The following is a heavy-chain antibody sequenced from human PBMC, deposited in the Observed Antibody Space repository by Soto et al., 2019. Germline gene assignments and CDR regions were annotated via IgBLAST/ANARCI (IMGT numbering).Heavy chain of an antibody. D-gene: IGHD2-2*01. V-gene: IGHV4-31*03. CDR1: GGSISSGGYY. J-gene: IGHJ5*02. CDR3: AREGFVVDLPGGWFDP. Sequence: QVQLQESGPGLVKPSQTLSLTCTVSGGSISSGGYYWSWIRQHPGQGLEWLGYIYYSGSTYYNPSLKRRVTIAVATSKNQFSLKLSSVTAADTAVYYCAREGFVVDLPGGWFDPWGQGTLVTVSS. CDR2: IYYSGST.